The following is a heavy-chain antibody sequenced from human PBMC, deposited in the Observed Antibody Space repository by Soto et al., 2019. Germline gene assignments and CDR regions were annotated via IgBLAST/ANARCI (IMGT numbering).Heavy chain of an antibody. CDR3: ARSPRSSPYFDY. CDR2: IYPGDSET. V-gene: IGHV5-51*01. Sequence: PGESLKISCQCSGYTFSNFWIAWVRQLPGKGLEWMGVIYPGDSETRYSPSFHGKVTISADRSIGTAYLQWSRLEASDSAFYFCARSPRSSPYFDYWGQGALVTVS. CDR1: GYTFSNFW. D-gene: IGHD6-13*01. J-gene: IGHJ4*02.